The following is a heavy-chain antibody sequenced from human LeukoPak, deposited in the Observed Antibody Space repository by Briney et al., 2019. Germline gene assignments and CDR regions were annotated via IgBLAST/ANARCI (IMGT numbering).Heavy chain of an antibody. J-gene: IGHJ6*03. CDR1: GFTFSSYS. CDR2: ISSSSSII. CDR3: ARDQEVRYSSSWYYYYYMDV. Sequence: GGSLRLSCAVAGFTFSSYSMNWVRQAPGRGLEWVLYISSSSSIIYYAESVKGRFTISRDNAKNSLYLQMNSLRAEDTAVYYCARDQEVRYSSSWYYYYYMDVWGKGTTVTVSS. V-gene: IGHV3-48*04. D-gene: IGHD6-13*01.